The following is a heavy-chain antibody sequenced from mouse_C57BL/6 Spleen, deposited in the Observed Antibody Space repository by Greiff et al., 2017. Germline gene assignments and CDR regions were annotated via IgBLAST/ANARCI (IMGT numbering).Heavy chain of an antibody. CDR2: IHPNSGST. D-gene: IGHD2-3*01. CDR3: ARSYDGYSYYAMDY. Sequence: QVQLQQSGAELVKPGASVKLSCKASGYTFTSYWMHWVKQRPGQGLEWIGMIHPNSGSTNYNEKFKSKATLTVDKSSSTAYMQLSSLTSEDSAVYYCARSYDGYSYYAMDYWGQGTSVTVSS. CDR1: GYTFTSYW. J-gene: IGHJ4*01. V-gene: IGHV1-64*01.